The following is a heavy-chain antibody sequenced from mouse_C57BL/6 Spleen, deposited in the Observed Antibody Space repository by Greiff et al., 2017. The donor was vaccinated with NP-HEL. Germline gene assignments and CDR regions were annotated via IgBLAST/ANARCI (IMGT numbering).Heavy chain of an antibody. D-gene: IGHD1-1*01. CDR1: GFSLTSYG. CDR2: IWSGGST. Sequence: QVQLQQSGPGLVQPSQSLSITCTVSGFSLTSYGVHWVRQSPGKGLEWLGVIWSGGSTDYNAAFISRLSISKDNYKSQVFFKMNSLQADDTAIYYCARTGTVVAHYYAMDYWGQGTSVTVSS. V-gene: IGHV2-2*01. CDR3: ARTGTVVAHYYAMDY. J-gene: IGHJ4*01.